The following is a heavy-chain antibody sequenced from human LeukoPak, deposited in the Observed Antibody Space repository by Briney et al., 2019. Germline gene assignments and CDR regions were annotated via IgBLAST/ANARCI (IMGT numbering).Heavy chain of an antibody. D-gene: IGHD1-26*01. CDR1: GFTFSSYE. V-gene: IGHV3-48*03. Sequence: GGSLRLSCAASGFTFSSYEMNWVRQAPGKGLEWASFISNGGSSIYQADSVKGRFTISRDNAKNSLYLQMNSLKAEDTAVYYCTRGAGYYVWGQGTTVTVSS. CDR3: TRGAGYYV. J-gene: IGHJ6*02. CDR2: ISNGGSSI.